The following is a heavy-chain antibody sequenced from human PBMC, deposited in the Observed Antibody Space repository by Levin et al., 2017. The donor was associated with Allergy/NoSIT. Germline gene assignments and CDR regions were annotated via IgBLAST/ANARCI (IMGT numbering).Heavy chain of an antibody. V-gene: IGHV3-30*03. Sequence: GESLKISCAASGFTFRSYGIHWVRQAPGKGLEWVAIISSDGSNKYYADSVKGRFTISRDNSKDMVYLQMSSLRAEDSALYYCVRDYVATGLSDVFDIWGQGTMVTVTS. CDR2: ISSDGSNK. CDR3: VRDYVATGLSDVFDI. CDR1: GFTFRSYG. D-gene: IGHD3-16*01. J-gene: IGHJ3*02.